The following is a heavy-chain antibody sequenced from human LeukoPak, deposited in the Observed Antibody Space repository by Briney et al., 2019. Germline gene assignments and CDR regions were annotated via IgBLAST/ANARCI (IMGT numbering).Heavy chain of an antibody. CDR1: GGSISSYY. J-gene: IGHJ5*02. D-gene: IGHD3-22*01. CDR2: IYYSGST. V-gene: IGHV4-59*01. Sequence: PSETLSLTCTVSGGSISSYYWSWIRQPPGKGLEWIGYIYYSGSTNYNPSLKSRVTISVDTSKNQFSLKLSSVTAADTAVYYCATDGYYYDSSGYYLGWFDPWGQGTLVTVSS. CDR3: ATDGYYYDSSGYYLGWFDP.